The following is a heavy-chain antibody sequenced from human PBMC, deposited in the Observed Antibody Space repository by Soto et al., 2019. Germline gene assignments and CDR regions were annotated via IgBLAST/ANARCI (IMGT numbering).Heavy chain of an antibody. CDR1: GFIFSNYA. CDR3: ARETRDYYDSTGRSLY. V-gene: IGHV3-30-3*01. CDR2: ISSDGSNK. D-gene: IGHD3-22*01. Sequence: PGGSLRLSCAASGFIFSNYAMHWVRQAPGKGLEWVAVISSDGSNKFYADSVKGRFTISRDNSKNTLYLQMNSLRADDTAVYYCARETRDYYDSTGRSLYWGQGTLVTVSS. J-gene: IGHJ4*02.